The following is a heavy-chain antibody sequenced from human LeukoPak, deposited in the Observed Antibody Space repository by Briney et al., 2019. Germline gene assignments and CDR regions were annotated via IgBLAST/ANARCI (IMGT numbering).Heavy chain of an antibody. CDR2: IGGRGGST. D-gene: IGHD3-3*01. V-gene: IGHV3-23*01. CDR1: GFTFSSHA. Sequence: QPGGSLRLSCAASGFTFSSHAMAWVRQAPGKGLDWVSAIGGRGGSTYYADSVKGRFTISRDNSKNTVYLQMNSLRAEDTAVYYRARDPGVVAFHYFDLWGQGTLVTVSS. J-gene: IGHJ4*02. CDR3: ARDPGVVAFHYFDL.